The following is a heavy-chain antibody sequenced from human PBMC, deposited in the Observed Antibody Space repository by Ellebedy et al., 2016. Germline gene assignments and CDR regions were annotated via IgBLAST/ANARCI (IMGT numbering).Heavy chain of an antibody. CDR2: FDPEDGET. CDR1: GYTLTELS. D-gene: IGHD2-15*01. CDR3: ATGRQGDPSLGGGRWFNP. J-gene: IGHJ5*02. Sequence: ASVKVSXXVSGYTLTELSMHWVRQAPGKGLEWMGGFDPEDGETFYAQKFQGRVTMTEDTSTDTAYMELSSLRSEDTAMYYCATGRQGDPSLGGGRWFNPWGQGTPVTVSS. V-gene: IGHV1-24*01.